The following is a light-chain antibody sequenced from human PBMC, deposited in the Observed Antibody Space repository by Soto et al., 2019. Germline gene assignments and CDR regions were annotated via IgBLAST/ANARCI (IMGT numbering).Light chain of an antibody. CDR3: QQRSNGPPIT. CDR2: DAS. V-gene: IGKV3-11*01. Sequence: EIVLTQSPVTLSLSPGETATLSCRSSQSVSSYLAWYQQKPGQAPRLLIYDASNRATGIPARFSGGGSGTDFTLTIDNLEPEDFAIYYCQQRSNGPPITFGQGTRLEI. CDR1: QSVSSY. J-gene: IGKJ5*01.